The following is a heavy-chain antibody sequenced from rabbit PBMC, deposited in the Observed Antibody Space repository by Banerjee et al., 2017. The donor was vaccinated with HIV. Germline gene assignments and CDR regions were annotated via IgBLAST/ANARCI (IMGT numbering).Heavy chain of an antibody. D-gene: IGHD4-1*01. J-gene: IGHJ4*01. CDR1: GFSFSNKYV. Sequence: QEQLEESGGDLVKPEGSLTITCTASGFSFSNKYVMCWVRQAPGKGLEWIACINTSSSGTTYYASWVNGRFSISRSTSLNTVTLQMTSLTAADTATYFCARDLSSSGWSDFALWGQGTLVTVS. CDR2: INTSSSGTT. CDR3: ARDLSSSGWSDFAL. V-gene: IGHV1S45*01.